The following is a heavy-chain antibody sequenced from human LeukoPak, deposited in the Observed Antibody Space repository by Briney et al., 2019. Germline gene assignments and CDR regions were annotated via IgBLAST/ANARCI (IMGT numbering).Heavy chain of an antibody. D-gene: IGHD3-22*01. CDR3: ARVRDSGYYDFDY. Sequence: PSETLSLTCTVSGGSIRSYYWSWIRQPPGKGLDWIGYIYYSGITNYNPSLKSRVTISVDTSKNQFSLKLSSVTAADTAVYYCARVRDSGYYDFDYWGQGTLVTVSS. V-gene: IGHV4-59*01. J-gene: IGHJ4*02. CDR2: IYYSGIT. CDR1: GGSIRSYY.